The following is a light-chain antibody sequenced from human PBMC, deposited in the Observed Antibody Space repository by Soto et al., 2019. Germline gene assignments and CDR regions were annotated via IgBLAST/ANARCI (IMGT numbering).Light chain of an antibody. CDR2: GAS. CDR1: QSVSSSY. J-gene: IGKJ1*01. V-gene: IGKV3-20*01. CDR3: QQYGSSPRT. Sequence: EIVLTQSPGTLSLSPGERATLSCRASQSVSSSYLAGYQQKPGQAPRLLIYGASSRATGIPERFSGSGSGTAFTLNISRLEPEDFAVYYCQQYGSSPRTFGQGTKVEIK.